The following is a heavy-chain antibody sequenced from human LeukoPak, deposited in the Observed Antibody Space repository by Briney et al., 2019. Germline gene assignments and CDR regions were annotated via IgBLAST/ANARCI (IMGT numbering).Heavy chain of an antibody. Sequence: ASVKVSCKASGYTLTGYYMHWVRQAPGQGLEWMGWINPNSGGTNYAQKFQGRVTMTRDTSISTAYMELSRLRSDVTAVYYCARDSLLGGYWGQGTLVTVSS. CDR3: ARDSLLGGY. CDR2: INPNSGGT. V-gene: IGHV1-2*02. J-gene: IGHJ4*02. CDR1: GYTLTGYY. D-gene: IGHD3-16*01.